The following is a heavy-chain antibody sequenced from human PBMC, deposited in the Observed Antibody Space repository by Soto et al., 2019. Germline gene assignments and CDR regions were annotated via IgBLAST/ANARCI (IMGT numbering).Heavy chain of an antibody. CDR3: ARDRYNWNDWRLYAFDI. CDR1: GFTFSSYS. V-gene: IGHV3-21*01. J-gene: IGHJ3*02. D-gene: IGHD1-20*01. Sequence: EVQLVESGGGLVKPGGSLRLSCAASGFTFSSYSMNWVRQAPGKGLEWVSSISSSSSYIYYADSVKGRFTISRDNAKNSLYLQMNSLRAEDTAVYYCARDRYNWNDWRLYAFDIRGQGTMVTVSS. CDR2: ISSSSSYI.